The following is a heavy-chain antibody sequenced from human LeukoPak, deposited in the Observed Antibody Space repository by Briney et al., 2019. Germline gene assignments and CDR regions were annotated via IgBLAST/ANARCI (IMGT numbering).Heavy chain of an antibody. CDR3: ASLNPYYYDSSGQWGGFDY. J-gene: IGHJ4*02. D-gene: IGHD3-22*01. CDR2: IYPGDSDT. V-gene: IGHV5-51*01. Sequence: GESLKISCKGSGYSFTSYWVGWVRQMPGKGLEWMGIIYPGDSDTRYSPSFQGQVTISADKSISTAYLQWSSLKASDTAMYYCASLNPYYYDSSGQWGGFDYWGQGTLVTVSS. CDR1: GYSFTSYW.